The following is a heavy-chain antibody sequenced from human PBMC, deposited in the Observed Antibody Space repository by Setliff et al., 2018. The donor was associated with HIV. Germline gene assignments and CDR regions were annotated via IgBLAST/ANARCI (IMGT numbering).Heavy chain of an antibody. V-gene: IGHV3-30*04. Sequence: GGSLRLSCAASGFTFSIYAMHWVRQAPGKGLEWVAFISYDGSYEYYADSVKGRFTISRDNSKNTLYLQMNSLRAEDTAVYYCARDPFLTQGFWSGYYSDYWGQGTLVTVSS. D-gene: IGHD3-3*01. CDR2: ISYDGSYE. CDR3: ARDPFLTQGFWSGYYSDY. J-gene: IGHJ4*02. CDR1: GFTFSIYA.